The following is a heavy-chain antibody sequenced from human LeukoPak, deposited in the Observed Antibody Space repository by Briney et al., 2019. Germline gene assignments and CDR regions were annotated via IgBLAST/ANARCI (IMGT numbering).Heavy chain of an antibody. Sequence: ASVKVSCKASGYTFTSYYMHWVRQAPGQGLEWMGIINPNSGSTSYAQKCQGRVTMTRDTYTSTVYMELSSLRAEDTAVYYCARDRHYRKSKLAFDAFDIWGQGTMVTVSS. J-gene: IGHJ3*02. CDR1: GYTFTSYY. V-gene: IGHV1-46*01. CDR2: INPNSGST. CDR3: ARDRHYRKSKLAFDAFDI. D-gene: IGHD1-26*01.